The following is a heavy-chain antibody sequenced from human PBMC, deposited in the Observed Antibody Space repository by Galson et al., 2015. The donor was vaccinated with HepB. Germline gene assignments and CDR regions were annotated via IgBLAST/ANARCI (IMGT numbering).Heavy chain of an antibody. CDR1: GYTFTSYG. CDR3: ARVRFGDLCWFDP. D-gene: IGHD3-10*01. CDR2: ISAYNGNT. V-gene: IGHV1-18*01. Sequence: SVKVSCKASGYTFTSYGISWVRQAPGQGLEWMGWISAYNGNTNYAQKLQGRVTMTTDTSTSTAYMELRSPRSDDTAVYYCARVRFGDLCWFDPWGQGTLVTVSS. J-gene: IGHJ5*02.